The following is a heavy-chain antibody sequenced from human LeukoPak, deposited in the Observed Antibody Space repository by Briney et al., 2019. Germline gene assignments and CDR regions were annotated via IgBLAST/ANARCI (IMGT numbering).Heavy chain of an antibody. Sequence: PGGSLRLSCAASGFTFGDSSMTWVRQGPGKGLEWLSYISPTSHTLYADSMKGRFTISRDNAKNSLYLQMNSLKDEDTAVYYCATDKYGGPVHWGQGTLVTVSS. V-gene: IGHV3-48*02. D-gene: IGHD5-12*01. CDR2: ISPTSHT. CDR3: ATDKYGGPVH. J-gene: IGHJ4*02. CDR1: GFTFGDSS.